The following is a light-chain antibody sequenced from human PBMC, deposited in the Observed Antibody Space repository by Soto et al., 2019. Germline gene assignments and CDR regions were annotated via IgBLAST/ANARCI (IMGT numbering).Light chain of an antibody. CDR1: SSDVGGYNY. V-gene: IGLV2-14*01. J-gene: IGLJ1*01. Sequence: QSVLTQPASVSGSPGQSITISCSGTSSDVGGYNYVSWYQQHPGKAPKLMIYEVSNRPSGVSNRFSGSKSGNTASLTISGLQAEDEADYYSNSYTSNSALDVFGTGTKLTVL. CDR2: EVS. CDR3: NSYTSNSALDV.